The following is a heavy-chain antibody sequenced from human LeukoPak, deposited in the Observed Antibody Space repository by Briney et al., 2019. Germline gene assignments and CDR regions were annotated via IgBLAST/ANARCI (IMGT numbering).Heavy chain of an antibody. CDR2: INPKTGDT. Sequence: ASVKVSCKASGYTFTDYYLHWVRQAPGHGLEWMGWINPKTGDTKYAQNFQGGVTMTRDTSISTAYMDVSRLRYDDTAVFYCARDLAMYSPDLDYWGQGTLVTVSS. CDR3: ARDLAMYSPDLDY. D-gene: IGHD1-26*01. CDR1: GYTFTDYY. V-gene: IGHV1-2*02. J-gene: IGHJ4*02.